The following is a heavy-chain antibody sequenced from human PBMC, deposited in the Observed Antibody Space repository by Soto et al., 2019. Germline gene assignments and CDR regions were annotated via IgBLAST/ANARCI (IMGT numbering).Heavy chain of an antibody. J-gene: IGHJ4*02. D-gene: IGHD3-3*01. CDR1: GFTFSSYA. V-gene: IGHV3-23*01. CDR3: AKDDVWSGYSEFDY. Sequence: LRLSCAASGFTFSSYAMSWVRQAPGKGLEWVSAISGSGGSTYYADSVKGRFTISRDSSKNTLYLQMNSLRAEDTAVYYCAKDDVWSGYSEFDYWGQGTLVTVSS. CDR2: ISGSGGST.